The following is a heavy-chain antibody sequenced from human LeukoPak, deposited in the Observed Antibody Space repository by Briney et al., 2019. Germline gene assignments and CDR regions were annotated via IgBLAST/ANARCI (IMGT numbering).Heavy chain of an antibody. V-gene: IGHV1-18*01. CDR3: ARELTPYNYDILTGYYPNYYFDY. CDR2: ISAYNGNT. D-gene: IGHD3-9*01. Sequence: ASVKVSCKASGYTFTSYGISWVRQAPGQGLEWMGWISAYNGNTNYAQKLQGRVTMTTDTSTSTAYMELRSLRSDDTAVYYCARELTPYNYDILTGYYPNYYFDYWGQGTLVTVSS. J-gene: IGHJ4*02. CDR1: GYTFTSYG.